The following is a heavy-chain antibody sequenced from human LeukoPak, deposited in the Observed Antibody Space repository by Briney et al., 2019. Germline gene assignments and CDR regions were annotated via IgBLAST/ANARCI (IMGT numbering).Heavy chain of an antibody. J-gene: IGHJ5*02. V-gene: IGHV4-4*07. CDR3: ARGGRVAAGNNWFDP. CDR1: GGSISSYY. CDR2: IYTSGST. Sequence: SETLFLTCTVSGGSISSYYWSWIRQPAGKGLEWIGRIYTSGSTNYNPSLKSRVTMSVDTSKNQFSLKLSSVTAADTAVYYCARGGRVAAGNNWFDPWGQGTLVTVSS. D-gene: IGHD6-13*01.